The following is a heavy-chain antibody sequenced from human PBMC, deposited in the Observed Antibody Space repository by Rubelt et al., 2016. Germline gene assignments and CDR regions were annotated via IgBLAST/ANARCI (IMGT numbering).Heavy chain of an antibody. J-gene: IGHJ4*02. V-gene: IGHV5-51*03. CDR1: GYSFTSYW. CDR2: IYPGDSDT. Sequence: EVQLVQSGAEVKKTGESLKISCRVSGYSFTSYWIGWVRQMPGKGLKWMGIIYPGDSDTTYSPSFQGQVTISADKSISTAYLQWSSLKASDTAMYYCARSGGSSWYPFDYWGQGTLVTVSS. D-gene: IGHD6-13*01. CDR3: ARSGGSSWYPFDY.